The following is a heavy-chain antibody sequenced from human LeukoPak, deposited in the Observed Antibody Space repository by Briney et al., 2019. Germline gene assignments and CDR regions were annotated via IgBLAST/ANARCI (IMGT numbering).Heavy chain of an antibody. CDR2: ISASDYST. V-gene: IGHV3-23*01. CDR1: GFPFSNYA. CDR3: VKDRGVTVTTASRHFDY. Sequence: GGSLRLSCAASGFPFSNYAMTWVRQAPGKGLEWVSSISASDYSTYYGESVKGRFTISRDNSKNTLYLQMNSLRVDDTAVYYCVKDRGVTVTTASRHFDYWGQGILVTVSS. D-gene: IGHD4-17*01. J-gene: IGHJ4*02.